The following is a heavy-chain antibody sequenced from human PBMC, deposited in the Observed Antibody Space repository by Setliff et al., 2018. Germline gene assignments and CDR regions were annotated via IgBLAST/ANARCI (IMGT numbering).Heavy chain of an antibody. CDR2: IYTSGST. J-gene: IGHJ4*01. D-gene: IGHD3-9*01. CDR3: ARERYFDWFFED. CDR1: GGSVSSGSYY. V-gene: IGHV4-61*02. Sequence: SETLSLTCTVSGGSVSSGSYYWSWIRQPAGKGLEWIGRIYTSGSTNYNPSLKSRVTISVDTSKNQFSLNLNSVTAADTAVYYCARERYFDWFFEDWGHGTLVTVSS.